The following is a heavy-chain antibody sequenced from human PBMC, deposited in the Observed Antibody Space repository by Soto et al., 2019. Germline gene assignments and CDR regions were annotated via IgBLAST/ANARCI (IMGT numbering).Heavy chain of an antibody. CDR1: GFTFSSYA. D-gene: IGHD5-18*01. J-gene: IGHJ4*02. CDR3: AKGHRGYSYGSVDY. Sequence: PGGSLRLSCAASGFTFSSYAMSWVRQAPGKGLEWVSAISGSGGSTYYADSVKGRFTISRDNSKNTLYLQMNSLRAEDTAVYYCAKGHRGYSYGSVDYWGQGTLVTVSS. CDR2: ISGSGGST. V-gene: IGHV3-23*01.